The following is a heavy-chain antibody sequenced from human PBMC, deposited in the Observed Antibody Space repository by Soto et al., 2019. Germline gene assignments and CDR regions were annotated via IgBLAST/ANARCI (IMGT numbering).Heavy chain of an antibody. CDR2: INAGNGNT. CDR1: GYTFTSYA. V-gene: IGHV1-3*01. Sequence: ASVKVSCKASGYTFTSYAMHWVRQAPGQRLEWMGWINAGNGNTKYSQKFQGRVTITRDTSASTAYMELSSLRSEDTAVYYCARERSYSWSFDYWGQGTLVTVSS. D-gene: IGHD1-26*01. J-gene: IGHJ4*02. CDR3: ARERSYSWSFDY.